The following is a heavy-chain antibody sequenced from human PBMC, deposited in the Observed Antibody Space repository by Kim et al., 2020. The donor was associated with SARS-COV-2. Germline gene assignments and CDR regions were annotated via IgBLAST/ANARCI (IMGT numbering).Heavy chain of an antibody. Sequence: GGSLRLSCAASGFIFSRYGMHWVRLAPGKGLEWVALISDDGSNDYYADSVRGRFTISRDNPKNTLYLQMNSLNTEDTALYYCAKDLRMSSRLYYFDMY. J-gene: IGHJ6*03. CDR1: GFIFSRYG. D-gene: IGHD6-19*01. CDR2: ISDDGSND. V-gene: IGHV3-30*18. CDR3: AKDLRMSSRLYYFDMY.